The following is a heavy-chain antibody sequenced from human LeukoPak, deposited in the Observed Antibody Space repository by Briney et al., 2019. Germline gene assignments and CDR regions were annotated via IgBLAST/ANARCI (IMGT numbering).Heavy chain of an antibody. Sequence: SETLSLTCTASGSISSYYWSWIRQPPGKGLEWIGYIYTSGSTNYNPSLKSRVTISVDTSKNQFSLDLSSVTAADTAVYYCARQKCTSTSCLTKNAFDIWGQGTMVTVSS. CDR3: ARQKCTSTSCLTKNAFDI. J-gene: IGHJ3*02. CDR1: GSISSYY. V-gene: IGHV4-4*09. CDR2: IYTSGST. D-gene: IGHD2-2*01.